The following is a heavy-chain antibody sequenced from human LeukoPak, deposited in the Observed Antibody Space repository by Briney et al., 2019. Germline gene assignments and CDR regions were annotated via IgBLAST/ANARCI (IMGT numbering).Heavy chain of an antibody. CDR1: GYSISSGYY. V-gene: IGHV4-38-2*02. CDR3: ARTGDSSGSYYYYYMDV. D-gene: IGHD3-22*01. CDR2: IYHSGST. Sequence: SETLSLTCTVSGYSISSGYYWGWIRQPPGNGLEWIGSIYHSGSTYYNPSLKSRVTISVDTSKNQFSLKLSSVTAADTAVYYCARTGDSSGSYYYYYMDVWGKGTTVTVSS. J-gene: IGHJ6*03.